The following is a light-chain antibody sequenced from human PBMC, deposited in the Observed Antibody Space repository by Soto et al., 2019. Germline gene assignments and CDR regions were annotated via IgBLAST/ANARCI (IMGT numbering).Light chain of an antibody. V-gene: IGKV3D-20*02. J-gene: IGKJ1*01. CDR2: GAS. Sequence: EIVLTQSPGTLSLSPGERATLSCRASQSVSSSYLAWYQQKPGQAPRLLIYGASSRATGIPDRFSGSGSGTDFTLTISSLEPEDSAVYYCQQRANWPPTWTFGQGTKVEIK. CDR3: QQRANWPPTWT. CDR1: QSVSSSY.